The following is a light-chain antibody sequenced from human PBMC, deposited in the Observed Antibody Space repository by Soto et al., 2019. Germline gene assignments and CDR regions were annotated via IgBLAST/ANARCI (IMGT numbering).Light chain of an antibody. J-gene: IGLJ1*01. Sequence: QSVLTQPASVSGSPGQSITISCTGTSSDVGTYNLVSWYQQHPGKAPKLMIYEGSERPSGVSIRFSGSKSGNTASLTISGLQAEDEADYYCCSYAGGSTYVFGTGTKLTVL. CDR2: EGS. V-gene: IGLV2-23*01. CDR1: SSDVGTYNL. CDR3: CSYAGGSTYV.